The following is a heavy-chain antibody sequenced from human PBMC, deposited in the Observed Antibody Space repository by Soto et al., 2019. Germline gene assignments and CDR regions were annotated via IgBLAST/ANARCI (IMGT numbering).Heavy chain of an antibody. Sequence: PGESLKISCKGSGYSFTSYCIGWVRQMPGKGLEWMGIIYPGDSDTRYSPSFQGQVTISADKSISTAYLQWSSLKASDTAMYYCARRPFVAAPDFYYYYGMDVWGQGTTVTVSS. CDR1: GYSFTSYC. D-gene: IGHD2-15*01. V-gene: IGHV5-51*01. CDR2: IYPGDSDT. CDR3: ARRPFVAAPDFYYYYGMDV. J-gene: IGHJ6*02.